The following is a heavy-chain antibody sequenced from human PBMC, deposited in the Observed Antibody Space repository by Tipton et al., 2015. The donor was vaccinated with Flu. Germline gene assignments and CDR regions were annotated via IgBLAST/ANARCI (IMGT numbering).Heavy chain of an antibody. CDR2: INHGGST. Sequence: TLSLTCAVYGGSFSGYYWSWIRQPPGKGLEWIGEINHGGSTNYNPSLKSRVTISVDTSKNQFSLKLSSVTAADTAVYYCARGDRVVVVPAAMGFLYGMDVWGQGTTVTVSS. J-gene: IGHJ6*02. D-gene: IGHD2-2*01. V-gene: IGHV4-34*01. CDR1: GGSFSGYY. CDR3: ARGDRVVVVPAAMGFLYGMDV.